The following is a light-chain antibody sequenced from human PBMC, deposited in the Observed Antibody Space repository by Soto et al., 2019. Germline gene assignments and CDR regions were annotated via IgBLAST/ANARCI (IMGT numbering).Light chain of an antibody. Sequence: QSVLTQPASVSGSPGQSITISCTGTSSDVGSYNLVSWYQQHPGKAPKLMIYEVSKRPSGVSNRFSGSKSGNTASLTISGLQAEYDADYYCCSYAGSSTSLVVFGG. CDR1: SSDVGSYNL. V-gene: IGLV2-23*02. J-gene: IGLJ2*01. CDR3: CSYAGSSTSLVV. CDR2: EVS.